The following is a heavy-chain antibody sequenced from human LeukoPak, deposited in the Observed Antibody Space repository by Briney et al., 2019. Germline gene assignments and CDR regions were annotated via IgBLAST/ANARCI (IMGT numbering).Heavy chain of an antibody. CDR3: ASPRGCSSISCP. D-gene: IGHD2-2*01. Sequence: GGSLRLSCAASGFTFSSYEMNGVRQAPGKGLEWVSYISSSGSTIYYADSVKGRFTISRDNAKNSLYLQMNSLRAADTAVYYCASPRGCSSISCPWGQRTLVTASS. V-gene: IGHV3-48*03. J-gene: IGHJ5*02. CDR2: ISSSGSTI. CDR1: GFTFSSYE.